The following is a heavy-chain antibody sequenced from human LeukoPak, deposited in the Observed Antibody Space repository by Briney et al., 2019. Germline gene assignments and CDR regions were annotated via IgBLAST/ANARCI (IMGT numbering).Heavy chain of an antibody. D-gene: IGHD6-19*01. CDR2: IYHSGST. J-gene: IGHJ5*02. CDR1: GGSISSSNW. Sequence: SETLSLTCAVSGGSISSSNWWSWVRQLPGKGLEWIGEIYHSGSTNYNPSLKSRVTISVDKSKNQFSLKLSSVTAADTAVYYCARASFYSSGWYWFDPWGQGTLVTVSS. CDR3: ARASFYSSGWYWFDP. V-gene: IGHV4-4*02.